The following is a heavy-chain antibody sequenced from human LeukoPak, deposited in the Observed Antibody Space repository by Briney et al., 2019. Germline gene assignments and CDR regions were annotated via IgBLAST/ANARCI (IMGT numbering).Heavy chain of an antibody. V-gene: IGHV3-23*01. CDR3: AKVAWGSGLNDY. CDR1: GFTFSSYA. J-gene: IGHJ4*02. Sequence: GGSLRLSCAASGFTFSSYAMSWVRQAPGKGLEWVPAISGSGGSTYYADSVKGRFTISRDNSKNTMYLQMNSLRAEDTAVYYCAKVAWGSGLNDYWGQGTLVTVTS. D-gene: IGHD6-19*01. CDR2: ISGSGGST.